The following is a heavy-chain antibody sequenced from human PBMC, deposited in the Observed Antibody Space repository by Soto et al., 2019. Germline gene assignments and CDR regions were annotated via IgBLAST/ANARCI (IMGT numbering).Heavy chain of an antibody. Sequence: ASVNVSCKASGYTFTSYGISWVRQAPGQGLEWMGWISAYNGNTNYAQKLQGRVTMTTDTSTSTAYMELRSLRSDDTAVYYCARDGGSGSYYADYGMDVWGQGTTVTVSS. CDR2: ISAYNGNT. D-gene: IGHD3-10*01. CDR3: ARDGGSGSYYADYGMDV. V-gene: IGHV1-18*01. CDR1: GYTFTSYG. J-gene: IGHJ6*02.